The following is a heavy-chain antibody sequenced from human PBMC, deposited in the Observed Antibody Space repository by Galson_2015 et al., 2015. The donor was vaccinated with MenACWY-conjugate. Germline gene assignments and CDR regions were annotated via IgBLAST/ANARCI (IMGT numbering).Heavy chain of an antibody. CDR3: AQGAGCHWFDL. Sequence: SLRLSCAASGFTFSSYAMSWVRQAPGKGLEWVSSISSTGGTTYYADSVKGRFTISRDNSKNTLYLQMNSLRAVDTAVYYCAQGAGCHWFDLWGQGTLVIVSS. V-gene: IGHV3-23*01. CDR2: ISSTGGTT. J-gene: IGHJ5*02. CDR1: GFTFSSYA. D-gene: IGHD2-8*01.